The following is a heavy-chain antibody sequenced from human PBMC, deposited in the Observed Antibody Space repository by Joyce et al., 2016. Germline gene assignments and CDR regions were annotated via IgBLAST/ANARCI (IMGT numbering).Heavy chain of an antibody. CDR2: INHSGST. Sequence: QVQLQQWGAGLLKPSETLSLTCAVCGGSFSGYYWSWIRQPPGKGLGWSGEINHSGSTNYNPSLESRVTISVDTSKNQFSLRLSSVTAADTAVYYCARGLSAFDYSNYAGYDYWGQGTLVTVSS. CDR1: GGSFSGYY. CDR3: ARGLSAFDYSNYAGYDY. J-gene: IGHJ4*02. V-gene: IGHV4-34*01. D-gene: IGHD4-11*01.